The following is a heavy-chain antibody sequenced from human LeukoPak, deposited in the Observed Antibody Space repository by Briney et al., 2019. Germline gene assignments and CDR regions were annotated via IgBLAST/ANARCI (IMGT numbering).Heavy chain of an antibody. CDR3: TRGDYSDAHWFDP. V-gene: IGHV4-30-4*01. Sequence: SQTLSLTCTVSGGSTSSGDYYWSWIRQPPGKGLEWIGYIYYSGSTYYNPSLKSRVTISVDTSKNQFSLKLSTVTAADTAVYYCTRGDYSDAHWFDPWGQGTLVTVSS. CDR1: GGSTSSGDYY. CDR2: IYYSGST. D-gene: IGHD4-17*01. J-gene: IGHJ5*02.